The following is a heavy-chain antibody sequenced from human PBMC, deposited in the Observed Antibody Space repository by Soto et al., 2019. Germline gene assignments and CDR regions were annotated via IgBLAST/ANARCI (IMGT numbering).Heavy chain of an antibody. J-gene: IGHJ3*01. D-gene: IGHD5-12*01. CDR3: ARRPGYGNAFDV. CDR2: MYDNGYT. V-gene: IGHV4-59*08. Sequence: QVQLQESGPGLVRPSETLSLTCNVSGGPISTYYWNWVRQPPGKGLEWIGYMYDNGYTNYNPSLKSRLTISVDTSENHFSLRLSSVTAADTAVYDCARRPGYGNAFDVWGRGTMVTVSS. CDR1: GGPISTYY.